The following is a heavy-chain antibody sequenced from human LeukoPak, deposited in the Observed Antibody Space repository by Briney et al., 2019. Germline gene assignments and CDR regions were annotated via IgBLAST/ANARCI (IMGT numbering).Heavy chain of an antibody. CDR2: ISSSSSYI. J-gene: IGHJ6*03. V-gene: IGHV3-21*01. Sequence: PGGSLRLSCAASGFTFSRYSMNWVRQAPGKGLEWVSSISSSSSYIYYADSVKGRFTISRDNAKNSLYLQMNSLRAEDTAVYYCARIPSLLGYYMDVWGKGTTVTVSS. CDR3: ARIPSLLGYYMDV. D-gene: IGHD3-16*01. CDR1: GFTFSRYS.